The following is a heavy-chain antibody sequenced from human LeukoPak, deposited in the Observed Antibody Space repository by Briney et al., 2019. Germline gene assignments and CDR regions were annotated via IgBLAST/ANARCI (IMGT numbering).Heavy chain of an antibody. CDR3: VRVDNDILTRTYDY. V-gene: IGHV3-21*01. CDR1: GFTFSTYS. D-gene: IGHD3-9*01. Sequence: GGTLRLSCAVSGFTFSTYSMNWVRQAPGKGLEWVSAISSGSTYIYYAESVKGRFTISRDNAKNSLFLQMNSLRAEDTAVYYCVRVDNDILTRTYDYWGQGTLVTVSS. J-gene: IGHJ4*02. CDR2: ISSGSTYI.